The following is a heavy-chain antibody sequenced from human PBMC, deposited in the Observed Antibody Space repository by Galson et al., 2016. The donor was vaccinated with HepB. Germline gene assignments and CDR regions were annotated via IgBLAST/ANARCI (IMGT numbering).Heavy chain of an antibody. CDR2: IGGSGDST. CDR3: AKWGDPIVSSPLDY. D-gene: IGHD2-2*01. CDR1: GFTFSNYA. V-gene: IGHV3-23*01. J-gene: IGHJ4*02. Sequence: SLRLSCATSGFTFSNYAMSWVRQAPGKGLEWVSAIGGSGDSTSYADSVKGRFTISRDKSNNMLYLHTNSLRAEDTAGYYCAKWGDPIVSSPLDYWGQGTLVTVSS.